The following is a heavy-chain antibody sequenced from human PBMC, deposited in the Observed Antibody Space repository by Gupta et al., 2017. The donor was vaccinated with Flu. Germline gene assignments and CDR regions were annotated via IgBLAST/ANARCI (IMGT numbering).Heavy chain of an antibody. J-gene: IGHJ4*02. Sequence: QVHLKESGPGLVRPSETLSLTCTVSGLSTSSHYCAWIPQAPGGGLEWMGKVFRTGHTFHNSSLRNRLTLLVDVPKNEVYMELESVTPADAARYYCVESLPPGEGADSWGPGILVTVSS. D-gene: IGHD3-10*01. CDR3: VESLPPGEGADS. V-gene: IGHV4-59*11. CDR1: GLSTSSHY. CDR2: VFRTGHT.